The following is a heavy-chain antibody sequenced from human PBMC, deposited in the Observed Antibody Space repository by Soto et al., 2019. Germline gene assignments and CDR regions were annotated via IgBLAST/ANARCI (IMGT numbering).Heavy chain of an antibody. V-gene: IGHV4-34*01. Sequence: QVQLQQWGAGLLKPSETLSLTCAVYGGSFSGYYWGWIRQPPGKGLEWIGEINQSGSTNYNPSLKSRVTISVDSSKNQFCLKLGSVTAAVRAVYYCARDPEWFVLIRFFDYWGQGTLVTVSS. CDR3: ARDPEWFVLIRFFDY. CDR2: INQSGST. D-gene: IGHD3-3*01. J-gene: IGHJ4*02. CDR1: GGSFSGYY.